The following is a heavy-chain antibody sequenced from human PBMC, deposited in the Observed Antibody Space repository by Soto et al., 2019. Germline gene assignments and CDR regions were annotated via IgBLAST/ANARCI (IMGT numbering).Heavy chain of an antibody. Sequence: GSLRLSCAASGFSFSSYAMHWVRQAPGKGLEWVAVISYDGSNKYYADSVKGRFTISRDNSKNTLYLQMNSLRAEDTAVYYCAGEPPILRGVVINYAFDIWGQGTMVTVSS. CDR2: ISYDGSNK. CDR1: GFSFSSYA. CDR3: AGEPPILRGVVINYAFDI. D-gene: IGHD3-3*01. V-gene: IGHV3-30-3*01. J-gene: IGHJ3*02.